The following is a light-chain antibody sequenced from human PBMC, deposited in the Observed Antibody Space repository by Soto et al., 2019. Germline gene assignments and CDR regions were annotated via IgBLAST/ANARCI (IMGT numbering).Light chain of an antibody. CDR3: QQYNSYSPA. J-gene: IGKJ1*01. CDR1: QSISSW. CDR2: DAF. V-gene: IGKV1-5*01. Sequence: DIQMTQSPSTLSASVGDRVTITCRASQSISSWLAWYQQKPGKAPKLLLYDAFSLESGVPSRFSGSGSGTEFTLTISSLQPDDFATYYCQQYNSYSPAFGQGTKVEIK.